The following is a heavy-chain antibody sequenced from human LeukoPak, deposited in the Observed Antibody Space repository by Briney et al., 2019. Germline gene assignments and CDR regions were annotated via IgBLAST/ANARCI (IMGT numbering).Heavy chain of an antibody. J-gene: IGHJ6*03. CDR2: IYTSGST. CDR1: GGSISSYY. Sequence: SETLSLTCTVSGGSISSYYWSWIRQPAGKGLEWIGRIYTSGSTNYNPSLKSRVTMSVDTSKNQFSLKLSSVTAADTAVYYCARVPSRYCSGGSCYRDYYMDVWGKGTTVTVSS. CDR3: ARVPSRYCSGGSCYRDYYMDV. V-gene: IGHV4-4*07. D-gene: IGHD2-15*01.